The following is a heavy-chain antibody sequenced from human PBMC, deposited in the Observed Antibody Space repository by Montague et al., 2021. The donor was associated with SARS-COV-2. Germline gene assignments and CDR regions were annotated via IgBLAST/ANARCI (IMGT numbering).Heavy chain of an antibody. CDR3: ARGMIRGVTTPFDY. Sequence: SETLSLTCTVSGGSISSYYWSWIRQPPGKGLEWIGYMYYSGSTNYNPSLKSRVTLSVDTSKNHLSLRLSPVTAADTAVYFCARGMIRGVTTPFDYWGQGSQVTVSS. CDR1: GGSISSYY. D-gene: IGHD3-10*01. V-gene: IGHV4-59*08. CDR2: MYYSGST. J-gene: IGHJ4*02.